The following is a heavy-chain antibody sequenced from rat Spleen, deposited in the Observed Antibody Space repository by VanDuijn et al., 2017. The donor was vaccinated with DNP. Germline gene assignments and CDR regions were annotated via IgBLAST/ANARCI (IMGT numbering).Heavy chain of an antibody. J-gene: IGHJ2*01. V-gene: IGHV5-22*01. CDR2: ILHDETTT. CDR3: VRPHYYYGSYPQY. D-gene: IGHD1-12*02. Sequence: EVQLVESGGGLVQPGRSLKLSCTASGFTFGDFNMAWVRQAPKKGLEWVATILHDETTTYHGDSVKGRFTISRDNAKSTLYLQMNSLRSEDTATYHCVRPHYYYGSYPQYWGQGVMVTVSS. CDR1: GFTFGDFN.